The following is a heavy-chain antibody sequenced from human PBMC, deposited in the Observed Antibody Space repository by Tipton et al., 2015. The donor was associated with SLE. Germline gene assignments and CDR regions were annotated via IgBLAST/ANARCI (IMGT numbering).Heavy chain of an antibody. CDR3: ARGRGGAARPFDY. Sequence: TLSLTCTVSGGSISGYYWSWIRQPPGKELEWIGYMYYSGTTNYNPSLKSRVTMSVDTSKNQFSLKLSSVTAADTAVYYCARGRGGAARPFDYWGQGTLVTVSS. V-gene: IGHV4-59*12. J-gene: IGHJ4*02. D-gene: IGHD6-6*01. CDR1: GGSISGYY. CDR2: MYYSGTT.